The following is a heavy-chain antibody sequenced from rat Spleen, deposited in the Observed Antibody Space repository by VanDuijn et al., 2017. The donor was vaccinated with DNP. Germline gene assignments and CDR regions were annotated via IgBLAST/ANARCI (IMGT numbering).Heavy chain of an antibody. D-gene: IGHD5-1*01. CDR2: ISASGGST. CDR1: GFTFTNYD. CDR3: TRGAGSPYWSFDF. Sequence: EVQLVESGGGLVQPGRSMKLSCAASGFTFTNYDMAWVRQASKKGLEWVATISASGGSTSYRDSVKGRFTISRDNAKSILYLQMDSLRSEDTATYYCTRGAGSPYWSFDFWGPGTVVTVSS. J-gene: IGHJ1*01. V-gene: IGHV5-27*01.